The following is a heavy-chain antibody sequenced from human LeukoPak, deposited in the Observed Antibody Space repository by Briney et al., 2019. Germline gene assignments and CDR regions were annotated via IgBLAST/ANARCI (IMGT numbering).Heavy chain of an antibody. D-gene: IGHD2-15*01. CDR2: IYYSGST. V-gene: IGHV4-39*07. Sequence: SETLSLTCTVSGGSISSSSYYWGWIRQPPGKGLEWIGNIYYSGSTYYNPSLKSRVTISVDTSKNQFSLKVTSVTAADTAVYYCARLPSRPATPHDAFDIWGQGTMVTVSS. CDR3: ARLPSRPATPHDAFDI. J-gene: IGHJ3*02. CDR1: GGSISSSSYY.